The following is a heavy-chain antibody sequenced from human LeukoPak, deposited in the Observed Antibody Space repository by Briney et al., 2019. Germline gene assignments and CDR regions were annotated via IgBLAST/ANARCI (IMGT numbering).Heavy chain of an antibody. J-gene: IGHJ1*01. CDR3: AKDRISGWYPPRYFQH. CDR1: GFTFSSYA. CDR2: ISGSGGST. D-gene: IGHD6-19*01. Sequence: GGSLRLYCAASGFTFSSYAMSWVRPAPGKGLEWVSAISGSGGSTYYADSVKGRFTISRDNSKNMLYLQVNSLRAEDTAVYYCAKDRISGWYPPRYFQHWGQGTLVTVSS. V-gene: IGHV3-23*01.